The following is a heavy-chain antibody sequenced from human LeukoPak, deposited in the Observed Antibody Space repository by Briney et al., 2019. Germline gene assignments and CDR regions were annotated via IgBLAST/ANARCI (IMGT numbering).Heavy chain of an antibody. Sequence: PGGSLRLSCAVSGSTFSNYPMNWVRQAPGKGLGWVSYIGSGGSPIYYADSVRGRFSISRDNAKNSLYLQMNSLRAEDTAVYYCARDGPPGTTGTLTDWGQGTLVTVSS. J-gene: IGHJ4*02. V-gene: IGHV3-48*04. CDR1: GSTFSNYP. CDR2: IGSGGSPI. CDR3: ARDGPPGTTGTLTD. D-gene: IGHD1-1*01.